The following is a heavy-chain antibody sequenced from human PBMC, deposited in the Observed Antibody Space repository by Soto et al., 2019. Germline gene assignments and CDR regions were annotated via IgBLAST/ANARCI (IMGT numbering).Heavy chain of an antibody. CDR2: IRYDGSRK. V-gene: IGHV3-33*01. CDR3: ARVKQTRGAYGAPFDY. J-gene: IGHJ4*02. CDR1: GFIFSSYG. D-gene: IGHD3-16*01. Sequence: QVQLVESGGGVVQPGRSLRLSCTPSGFIFSSYGMHWVRQAPGKGLEWLAVIRYDGSRKYYADSVKGRFTISRDNSENTLFLQMHRLRDEDTAVYYCARVKQTRGAYGAPFDYWGPGTLVTVSS.